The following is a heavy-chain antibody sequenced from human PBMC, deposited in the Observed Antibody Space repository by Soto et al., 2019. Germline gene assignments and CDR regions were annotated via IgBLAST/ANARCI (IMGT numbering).Heavy chain of an antibody. J-gene: IGHJ6*02. CDR3: ARPAATAIFYSGMDV. D-gene: IGHD2-2*01. V-gene: IGHV3-23*01. Sequence: XESLRRSCAASGFTFSGYSRSWVRQAPGKGLEWVSAISGSGGSTYYADSVKGRFTISRDNSKNTLYLQMNSLRADDTAVYYCARPAATAIFYSGMDVWGQGTTVTVSS. CDR2: ISGSGGST. CDR1: GFTFSGYS.